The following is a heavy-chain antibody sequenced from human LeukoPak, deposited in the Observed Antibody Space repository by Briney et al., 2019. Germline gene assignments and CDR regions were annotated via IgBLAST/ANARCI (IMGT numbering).Heavy chain of an antibody. D-gene: IGHD3-10*01. CDR1: GGTFSSYA. CDR3: ARDPTYYYGSGRSPYGMTS. V-gene: IGHV1-69*06. Sequence: SVKVSCKASGGTFSSYAISWVRQAPGQGLEWMGGIIPIFGTANYAQKFQGRVTITADKSTSTAYMELSSLRSEDTAVYYCARDPTYYYGSGRSPYGMTSGAKGPRSPSPQ. J-gene: IGHJ6*04. CDR2: IIPIFGTA.